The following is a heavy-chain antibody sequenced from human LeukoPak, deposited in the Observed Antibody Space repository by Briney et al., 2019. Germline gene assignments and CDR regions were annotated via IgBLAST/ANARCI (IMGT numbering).Heavy chain of an antibody. CDR3: ARENWRSKSIDFDS. D-gene: IGHD6-6*01. Sequence: SETLSLTRTVSGGSISSSSYYWGWIRQPPGKGLEWIGRIYSSGSTNFNPSLKSRVTMSVDTSKNQFSLRLSSVTAADTAAYFCARENWRSKSIDFDSWGQGTLVTVSS. CDR1: GGSISSSSYY. CDR2: IYSSGST. J-gene: IGHJ4*02. V-gene: IGHV4-39*07.